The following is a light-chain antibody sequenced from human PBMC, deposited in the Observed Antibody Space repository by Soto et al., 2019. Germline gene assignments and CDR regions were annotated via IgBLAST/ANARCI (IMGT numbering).Light chain of an antibody. J-gene: IGLJ3*02. CDR2: EAS. V-gene: IGLV2-8*01. CDR3: SSYAGSNNLWV. CDR1: SSDVGGYNY. Sequence: QSVLTQPPSASGSPGQSVTISCTGTSSDVGGYNYVSWYQQHPGKAPKLMIYEASKRPSGVPDRFSGSKSGNTASLTVSGLQAEDEADYYCSSYAGSNNLWVFGGGTKLTVL.